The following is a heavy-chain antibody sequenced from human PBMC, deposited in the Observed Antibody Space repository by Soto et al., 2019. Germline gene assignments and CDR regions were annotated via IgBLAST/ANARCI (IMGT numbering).Heavy chain of an antibody. V-gene: IGHV3-15*01. CDR3: ATFRSYSDS. J-gene: IGHJ5*01. Sequence: GGSLRLSCAASGFIFSDAWMTWVRQAPGKRLEWVGRIKSQGEGGTTEYGAPVKGRFTISRDDSENTLHLQMNSLKTEDTAVYYCATFRSYSDSWGHGTLVTVSS. CDR2: IKSQGEGGTT. CDR1: GFIFSDAW. D-gene: IGHD1-26*01.